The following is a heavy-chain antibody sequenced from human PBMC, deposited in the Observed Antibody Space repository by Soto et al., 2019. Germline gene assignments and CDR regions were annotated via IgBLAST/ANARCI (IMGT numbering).Heavy chain of an antibody. V-gene: IGHV1-18*01. CDR2: ISAYNGNT. J-gene: IGHJ6*02. CDR3: ARADWNSPIQEVGGMDV. D-gene: IGHD1-7*01. CDR1: GYTFTSYG. Sequence: ASVKVSCKASGYTFTSYGISWVRQAPGQGLEWMGWISAYNGNTNYAQKLQGRVTMTTDTSTSTAYMELRSLRSDDTAVYYCARADWNSPIQEVGGMDVWGQGTTVTVSS.